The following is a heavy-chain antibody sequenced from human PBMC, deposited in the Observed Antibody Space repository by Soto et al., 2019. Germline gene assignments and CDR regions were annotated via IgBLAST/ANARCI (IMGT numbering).Heavy chain of an antibody. D-gene: IGHD3-9*01. V-gene: IGHV3-23*01. CDR3: AKDLTDERLVITPLEP. CDR2: VSGSGSST. J-gene: IGHJ4*01. Sequence: EEQLLLSGGGSVQPGGSLRLSCVASGFTFSTYAMSWVRQAPGKGLQWVASVSGSGSSTYDAEFVKGRFTVSRDNSKNTLYLQMNNLRAEDTALYFCAKDLTDERLVITPLEPWGQGALVTVPS. CDR1: GFTFSTYA.